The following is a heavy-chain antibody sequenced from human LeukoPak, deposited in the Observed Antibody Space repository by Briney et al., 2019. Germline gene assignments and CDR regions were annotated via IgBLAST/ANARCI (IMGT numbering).Heavy chain of an antibody. J-gene: IGHJ4*02. CDR1: GFTFSSYG. D-gene: IGHD1-7*01. CDR2: ISYDGSNK. Sequence: GGSLRLSCAASGFTFSSYGMHWVRQAPGKGLEWVAVISYDGSNKYYAGSVKGRFTISRDNSKNTLYLQMDSLRAEDTAVYYCAKDLTGTTDYWGQGTLVTVSS. V-gene: IGHV3-30*18. CDR3: AKDLTGTTDY.